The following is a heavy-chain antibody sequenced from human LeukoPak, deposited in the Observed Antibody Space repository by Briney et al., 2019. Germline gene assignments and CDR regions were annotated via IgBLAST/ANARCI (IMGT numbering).Heavy chain of an antibody. Sequence: GGSLRLSCAASGFTFSNYWMGWVRQAPGRGLEWVANINEDGSEKYYVDSVKGRFTISRDSGKNSLYLQINSLRAEDTAVFYCARGGYYSAWAEDYWGQGTLVTVSS. D-gene: IGHD3-22*01. J-gene: IGHJ4*02. CDR1: GFTFSNYW. V-gene: IGHV3-7*01. CDR2: INEDGSEK. CDR3: ARGGYYSAWAEDY.